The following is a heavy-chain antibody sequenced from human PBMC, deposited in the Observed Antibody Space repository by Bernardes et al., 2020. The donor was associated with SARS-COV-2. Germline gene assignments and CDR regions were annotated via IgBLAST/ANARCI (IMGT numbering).Heavy chain of an antibody. CDR3: DLTYYYDSSGYN. Sequence: GSLLLSCVVSGLTIRNSWMHWVRQAPGQGLVWVARVKGDGSITNYEDSVKGRFTISRDNAKNTLYLQMNSLRAEDTAVYYCDLTYYYDSSGYNWGQGTLVTVSS. D-gene: IGHD3-22*01. J-gene: IGHJ4*02. CDR1: GLTIRNSW. CDR2: VKGDGSIT. V-gene: IGHV3-74*01.